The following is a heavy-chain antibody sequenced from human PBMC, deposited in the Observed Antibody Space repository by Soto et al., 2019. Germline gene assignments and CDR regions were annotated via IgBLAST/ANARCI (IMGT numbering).Heavy chain of an antibody. V-gene: IGHV1-18*04. CDR3: ARDVGSYSILIIYCMDV. CDR1: GYTFPSYG. D-gene: IGHD4-4*01. J-gene: IGHJ6*02. Sequence: AAVKVSCKASGYTFPSYGISWVRQAPGQGLEGMGWISDYNGNTNYEQKLQGRVTMTTDTSTSTAYMQLRSLRSADTAVYYCARDVGSYSILIIYCMDVWGQGTPVTVSS. CDR2: ISDYNGNT.